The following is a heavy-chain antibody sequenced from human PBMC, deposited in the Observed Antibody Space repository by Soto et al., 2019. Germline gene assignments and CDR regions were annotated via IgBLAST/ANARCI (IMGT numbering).Heavy chain of an antibody. Sequence: PGGSLRLSCAASGFTFSSYGMHWVRQAPGKGLEWVAVIWYDGSNKYYADSVKGRFTISRDNSKNTLYLQMNSLRAEDTAVYYCARVGSSSWYGVGSWFDPWGQGTLVTVSS. CDR2: IWYDGSNK. CDR1: GFTFSSYG. CDR3: ARVGSSSWYGVGSWFDP. D-gene: IGHD6-13*01. V-gene: IGHV3-33*01. J-gene: IGHJ5*02.